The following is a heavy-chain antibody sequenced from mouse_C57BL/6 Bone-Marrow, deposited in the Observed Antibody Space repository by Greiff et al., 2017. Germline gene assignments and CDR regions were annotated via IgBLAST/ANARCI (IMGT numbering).Heavy chain of an antibody. D-gene: IGHD1-1*01. CDR3: ARSVYGNVFDY. V-gene: IGHV1-69*01. J-gene: IGHJ2*01. CDR1: GYTFTSYW. CDR2: IYPSDSYT. Sequence: VQLQQPGAELVMPGASVQLSCKASGYTFTSYWMHWVKQRPGQGLEWIGEIYPSDSYTNYNEKFKGKSTLTVDKSSSTAYMQLSSLTSEDSAVYYCARSVYGNVFDYWGQGTTLTVSS.